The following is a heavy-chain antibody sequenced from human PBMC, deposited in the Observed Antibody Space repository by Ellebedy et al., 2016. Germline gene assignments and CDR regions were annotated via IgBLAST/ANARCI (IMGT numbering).Heavy chain of an antibody. J-gene: IGHJ4*02. V-gene: IGHV2-5*01. CDR3: AHSTRQGVGIYYFDY. CDR2: IYWNDDK. CDR1: GFSLSTSGVG. D-gene: IGHD6-13*01. Sequence: SGPTLVKPTQTLTLTCTFSGFSLSTSGVGVAWIRQPPGKALEWHALIYWNDDKRYSPFLKSSLSITKDTSKNQVVLTMTNMDPVDTATYDCAHSTRQGVGIYYFDYWGQGTLVTVSS.